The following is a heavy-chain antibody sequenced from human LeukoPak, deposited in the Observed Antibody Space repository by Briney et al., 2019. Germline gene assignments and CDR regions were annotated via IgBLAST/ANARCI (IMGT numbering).Heavy chain of an antibody. Sequence: GGSLRLSCAASGSTFSSYGMHWVRQAPGKGLEWVAFIRYDGSNKYYADSVKGRFTNSRDNSKNTLYLQMNSLRAEDTAVYYCAKDPGTAYYYMDVWGKGTTVTISS. CDR1: GSTFSSYG. CDR3: AKDPGTAYYYMDV. CDR2: IRYDGSNK. V-gene: IGHV3-30*02. J-gene: IGHJ6*03. D-gene: IGHD3-10*01.